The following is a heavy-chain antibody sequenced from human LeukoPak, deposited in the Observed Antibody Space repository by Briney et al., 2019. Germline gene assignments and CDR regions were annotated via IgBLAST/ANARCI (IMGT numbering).Heavy chain of an antibody. CDR2: IYYSGST. D-gene: IGHD2-15*01. CDR1: GGSISSYY. Sequence: SETLSLTCTVSGGSISSYYWSCIRQPPGKGLEWIGYIYYSGSTNYNPSLKSRVTISVDTSKNQFSLKLSSVTAADTAVYYCASRYCSGGSCTDYWGQGTLVTVSS. V-gene: IGHV4-59*01. J-gene: IGHJ4*02. CDR3: ASRYCSGGSCTDY.